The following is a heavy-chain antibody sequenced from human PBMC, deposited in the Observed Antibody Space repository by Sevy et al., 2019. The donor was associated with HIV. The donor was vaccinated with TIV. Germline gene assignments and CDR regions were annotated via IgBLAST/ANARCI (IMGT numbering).Heavy chain of an antibody. CDR2: ISSSSSYI. CDR3: ASDSFSSSWYGVLDP. CDR1: GFTFSSYS. V-gene: IGHV3-21*01. D-gene: IGHD6-13*01. J-gene: IGHJ5*02. Sequence: GGSLRLSCAASGFTFSSYSMNWVRQAPGKGLEWVSSISSSSSYIYYADSVKGRFNISRDNAKNSLYLQMNSLRAEATAVYSCASDSFSSSWYGVLDPWGQGTLVTVSS.